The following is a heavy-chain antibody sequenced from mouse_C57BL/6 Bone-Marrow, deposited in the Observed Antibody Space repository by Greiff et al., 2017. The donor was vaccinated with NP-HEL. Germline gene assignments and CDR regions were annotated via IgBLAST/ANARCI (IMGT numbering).Heavy chain of an antibody. V-gene: IGHV1-82*01. J-gene: IGHJ1*03. CDR2: IYPGDGDT. CDR1: GYAFSSSW. Sequence: QVQLQQSGPELVKPGASVKISCKASGYAFSSSWMNWVKQRPGKGLEWIGRIYPGDGDTNYNGKFKGKATLTADKSSSTAYMQLSSLTSEDSAVYFSARSYYGSSYFDVWGTGTTVTVSS. D-gene: IGHD1-1*01. CDR3: ARSYYGSSYFDV.